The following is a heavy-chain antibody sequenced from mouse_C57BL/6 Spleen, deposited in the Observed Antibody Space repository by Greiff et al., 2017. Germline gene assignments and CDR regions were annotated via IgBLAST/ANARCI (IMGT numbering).Heavy chain of an antibody. J-gene: IGHJ4*01. V-gene: IGHV6-6*01. CDR2: IRNKANNHAT. Sequence: DVMLVESGGGLVQPGGSMKLSCAASGFTFSDAWMDWVRQSPEKGLEWVAEIRNKANNHATYYAESVKGRFTISRDDSKSSVYLQMNSLRAEDTGIYYGTRPSYYGSSHDYAMDYWGQGTSVTVSS. CDR1: GFTFSDAW. CDR3: TRPSYYGSSHDYAMDY. D-gene: IGHD1-1*01.